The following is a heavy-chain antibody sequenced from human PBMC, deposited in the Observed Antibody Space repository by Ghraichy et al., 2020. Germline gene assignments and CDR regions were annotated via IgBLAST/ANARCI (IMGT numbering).Heavy chain of an antibody. Sequence: ASVKVSCKASGYIFTTYGITWVRQAPGQGLEWMGWISAYNGNTNYALKLQDRVTLTTNTSMTTAYMELRNLRSDDTTKYYCARESLDESSPNGAFDIWGQGTMVTVSS. CDR1: GYIFTTYG. J-gene: IGHJ3*02. V-gene: IGHV1-18*04. CDR3: ARESLDESSPNGAFDI. D-gene: IGHD3-22*01. CDR2: ISAYNGNT.